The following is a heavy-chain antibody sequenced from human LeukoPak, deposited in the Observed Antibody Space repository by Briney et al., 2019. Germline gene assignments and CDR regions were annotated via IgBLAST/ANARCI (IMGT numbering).Heavy chain of an antibody. J-gene: IGHJ4*02. CDR1: GFTFNHYA. V-gene: IGHV3-23*01. D-gene: IGHD2-2*01. Sequence: GGSLRLSCAASGFTFNHYAMTWVRQAPGKGLEWVSAISGSGSGTNYADSVKGRFTISRDNAKNTLYLQMDSLGAGDTAVYFCAKTAYCSTVTCYYRAYFDSWGQGALVTVSS. CDR2: ISGSGSGT. CDR3: AKTAYCSTVTCYYRAYFDS.